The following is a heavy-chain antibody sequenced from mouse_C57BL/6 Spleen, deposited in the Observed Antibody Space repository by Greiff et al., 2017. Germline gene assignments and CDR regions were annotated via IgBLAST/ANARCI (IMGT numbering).Heavy chain of an antibody. J-gene: IGHJ2*01. CDR1: GFTFSSYA. D-gene: IGHD4-1*01. CDR2: ISAGGSYT. CDR3: ARDGTGPYYFDD. Sequence: EVKLVESGGGLVKPGGSLKLSCAASGFTFSSYAMSWVRQTPEKRLEWVATISAGGSYTYYPDNVKGRFTISRDNAKNNLNLQMSHLKSEDTAMYYCARDGTGPYYFDDWGQGTTLTVSS. V-gene: IGHV5-4*01.